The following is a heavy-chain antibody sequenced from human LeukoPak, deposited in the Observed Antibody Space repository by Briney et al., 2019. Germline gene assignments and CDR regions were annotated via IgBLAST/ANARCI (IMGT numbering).Heavy chain of an antibody. CDR1: GGSISSGGYY. Sequence: PSQTLSLTCTVSGGSISSGGYYWSWVRQLPGKGLEWIVYIYYSGSTYYNPSLKSRLTISVDTSKNQFSLKLSSVTAPYTAVYFCARVTDSSGYYSYFDYWGQGTLVTVSS. V-gene: IGHV4-31*03. CDR2: IYYSGST. D-gene: IGHD3-22*01. CDR3: ARVTDSSGYYSYFDY. J-gene: IGHJ4*02.